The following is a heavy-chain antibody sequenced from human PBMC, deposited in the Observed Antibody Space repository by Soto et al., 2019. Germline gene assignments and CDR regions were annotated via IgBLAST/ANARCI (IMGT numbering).Heavy chain of an antibody. CDR1: GGSFSGYY. V-gene: IGHV4-34*01. D-gene: IGHD3-3*01. CDR3: ARGHSYYDFWSGYWDWFDP. J-gene: IGHJ5*02. CDR2: INHSGST. Sequence: QVQLQQWGAGLLKPSETLSLTCAVYGGSFSGYYWSWNRQPPGKGLEWIGEINHSGSTNYNPSLKSRVTISVDTSKNRFSLKLSSVTAADTAVYYCARGHSYYDFWSGYWDWFDPWGQGTLVTVSS.